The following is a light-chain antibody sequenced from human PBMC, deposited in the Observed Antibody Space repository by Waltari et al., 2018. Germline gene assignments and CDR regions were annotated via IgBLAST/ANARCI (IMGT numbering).Light chain of an antibody. V-gene: IGLV2-11*01. CDR3: V. Sequence: QSALTQPRSVSGSPGQSVTISCTGSSSDIGDYHYVPWYQQPPGKAPKVMIYDVSKRPSGVPDRFSGSKSGKTASRTISGLQTEDEADSGYVFGSGTKVTVL. CDR2: DVS. CDR1: SSDIGDYHY. J-gene: IGLJ1*01.